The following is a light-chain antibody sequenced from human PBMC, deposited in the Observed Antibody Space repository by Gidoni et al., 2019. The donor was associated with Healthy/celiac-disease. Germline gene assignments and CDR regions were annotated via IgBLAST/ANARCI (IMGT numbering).Light chain of an antibody. CDR2: ESP. V-gene: IGKV1-39*01. CDR3: QQSYSTPPS. Sequence: DIQMTQSPSSLSASVGDRVTITPRASQSISSYLNWYQQKPGKAPKLLIYESPSLQSGVPSRFSGSGSGTDFTLTISSLQPEDCATYYCQQSYSTPPSFGGGTKVEIK. CDR1: QSISSY. J-gene: IGKJ4*01.